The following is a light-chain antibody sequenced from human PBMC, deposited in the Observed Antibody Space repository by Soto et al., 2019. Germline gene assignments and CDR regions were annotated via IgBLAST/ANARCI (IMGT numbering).Light chain of an antibody. V-gene: IGKV3-15*01. J-gene: IGKJ1*01. CDR2: GAS. CDR3: QKYNQWPWT. Sequence: EIVLTQSPGTLSLSPGERATLSCRASQSVSSTYLAWYQQKPGQAPRLLIYGASTRATGIPARFSGSGSGTEFTLTISSLQSEDFGIYYCQKYNQWPWTFGPGTKVDIK. CDR1: QSVSSTY.